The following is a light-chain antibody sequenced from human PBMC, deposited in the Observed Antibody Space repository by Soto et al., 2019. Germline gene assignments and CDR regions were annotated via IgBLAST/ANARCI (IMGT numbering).Light chain of an antibody. CDR1: QSILYRSNRKYY. CDR2: WAS. J-gene: IGKJ4*01. V-gene: IGKV4-1*01. Sequence: DIVMTQSPDSLSVSLGERATINCKSSQSILYRSNRKYYLAWYQQKPGHPPKLLIYWASTLGSGVPDRFSVSGSGTDFTLTISSLQAEDVAIYFCQQFFSVPLTFGGGTKVEIK. CDR3: QQFFSVPLT.